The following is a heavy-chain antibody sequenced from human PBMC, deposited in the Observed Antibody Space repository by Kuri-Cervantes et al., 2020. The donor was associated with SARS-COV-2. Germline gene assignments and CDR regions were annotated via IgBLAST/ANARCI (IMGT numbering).Heavy chain of an antibody. CDR1: DDSMNNGNW. J-gene: IGHJ4*02. Sequence: SETLSLTCDVSDDSMNNGNWWTWVRQTPGKGLEWIGEINHVGSTKYNPSLKSRVIVSVDTSKNQFSLNLTSVTAADTAVYYCARGRHTNTGRPGYFDSWGQGTQVTVSS. CDR3: ARGRHTNTGRPGYFDS. CDR2: INHVGST. D-gene: IGHD2-8*01. V-gene: IGHV4-4*02.